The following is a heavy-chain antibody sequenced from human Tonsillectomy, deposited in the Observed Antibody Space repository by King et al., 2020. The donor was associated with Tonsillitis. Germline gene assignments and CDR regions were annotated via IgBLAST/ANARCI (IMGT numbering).Heavy chain of an antibody. CDR2: ISSDGSNK. D-gene: IGHD3-16*02. J-gene: IGHJ4*02. V-gene: IGHV3-30*04. Sequence: QLVQSGGGVVQPGRSLRLSCAASGFTFSDCAIHWVRQAPGKGLEWVAVISSDGSNKYYADSVKGRFTISRDNSKNTLYLQMNSLRAEDTAVYYCARPLWGSYRIDGGFDYWGQGTLVTVSS. CDR1: GFTFSDCA. CDR3: ARPLWGSYRIDGGFDY.